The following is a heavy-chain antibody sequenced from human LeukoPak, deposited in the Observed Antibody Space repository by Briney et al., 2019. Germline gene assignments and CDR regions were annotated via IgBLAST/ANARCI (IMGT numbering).Heavy chain of an antibody. V-gene: IGHV3-48*02. CDR2: ISSSSSTI. CDR1: GFTFSSYS. CDR3: ARVKVWNYDY. Sequence: GSLRLSCAASGFTFSSYSMNWVRQAPGKGLEWVSYISSSSSTIYYADPVKGRFTISRDNAKKSLYLQMNSLRDEDTAVYYCARVKVWNYDYWGQGTLVTVSS. D-gene: IGHD1-7*01. J-gene: IGHJ4*02.